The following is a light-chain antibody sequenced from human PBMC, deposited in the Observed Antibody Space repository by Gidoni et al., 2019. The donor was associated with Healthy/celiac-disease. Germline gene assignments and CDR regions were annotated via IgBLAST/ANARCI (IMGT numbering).Light chain of an antibody. V-gene: IGLV1-44*01. CDR1: SSNIGSNT. J-gene: IGLJ3*02. CDR2: SNN. CDR3: AAWDDSLNGWV. Sequence: QSVLTQPPSASGPPGPRVTIPCSGSSSNIGSNTVNWYQQLTGTAPKLLIYSNNQRPSGVPDRFSGSKSGTSASLAISGLQSEDEADYYCAAWDDSLNGWVFGGGTKLTVL.